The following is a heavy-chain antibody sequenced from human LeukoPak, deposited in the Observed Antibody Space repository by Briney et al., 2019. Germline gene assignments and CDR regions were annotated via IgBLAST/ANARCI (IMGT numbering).Heavy chain of an antibody. CDR3: ARVVGALQDY. CDR1: GGSFSGYY. D-gene: IGHD1-26*01. J-gene: IGHJ4*02. V-gene: IGHV4-34*01. CDR2: INHSGST. Sequence: SETLSLTCAVYGGSFSGYYWSWIRQPPGKGLEWIGEINHSGSTNYNPSLKSRVTISVDTSKNQFSLKLSSVTAADTAVYYCARVVGALQDYWGQGTLVTVSS.